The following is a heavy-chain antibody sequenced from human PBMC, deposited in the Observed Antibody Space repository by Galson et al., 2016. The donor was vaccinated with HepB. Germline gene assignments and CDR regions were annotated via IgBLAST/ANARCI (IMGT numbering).Heavy chain of an antibody. V-gene: IGHV1-8*01. CDR2: MKPNRGNT. D-gene: IGHD1-14*01. CDR3: ARRTGTNTLGY. Sequence: SVKVSCKASGYSFTSDDICWVRRATGLGLQWVGCMKPNRGNTGHARKFQGRVPMTRDTAISTAYMDLSGLTSEDTAGYYCARRTGTNTLGYWGQGTPGTVSS. CDR1: GYSFTSDD. J-gene: IGHJ4*02.